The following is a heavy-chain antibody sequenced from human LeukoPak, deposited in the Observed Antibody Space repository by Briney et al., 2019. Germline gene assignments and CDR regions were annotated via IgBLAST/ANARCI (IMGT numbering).Heavy chain of an antibody. CDR2: ISASGGST. CDR1: GFTFSNYT. J-gene: IGHJ4*02. CDR3: AKDKVYSYSYVFDY. D-gene: IGHD5-18*01. V-gene: IGHV3-23*01. Sequence: GGSLSHSCAASGFTFSNYTIRWVRRAPAKGLEWVSTISASGGSTYYADSVMGRFTISRDNSKNTLSLLMISLRAEDTALYYCAKDKVYSYSYVFDYWGQGTLVTVPS.